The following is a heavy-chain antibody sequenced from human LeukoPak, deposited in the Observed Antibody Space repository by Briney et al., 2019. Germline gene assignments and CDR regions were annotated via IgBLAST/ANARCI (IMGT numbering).Heavy chain of an antibody. Sequence: GGSLRLSCVASGFALSNSWMHWVRQTPGKGLVWVSHISPDGSVANYADFVKGRFIISRDNAKNTLLLQMNSLRAEDTSVYYCVRDLAFSPDHWGQGTLVTVSS. D-gene: IGHD1-14*01. CDR3: VRDLAFSPDH. J-gene: IGHJ1*01. CDR2: ISPDGSVA. CDR1: GFALSNSW. V-gene: IGHV3-74*01.